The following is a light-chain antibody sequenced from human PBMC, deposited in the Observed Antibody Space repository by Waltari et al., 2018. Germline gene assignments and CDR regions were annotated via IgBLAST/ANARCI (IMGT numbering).Light chain of an antibody. CDR2: ENN. CDR3: GTWDTSLSALI. Sequence: SVLTQPPSVSAAPGQQVTIPSSGSSPTIGNDYVSWYQQLPGTAPKLFIYENNKRPSGIPDRFSGSKSGTSATLGITGLQTGDEADYYCGTWDTSLSALIFGGGTKLTVL. V-gene: IGLV1-51*02. CDR1: SPTIGNDY. J-gene: IGLJ2*01.